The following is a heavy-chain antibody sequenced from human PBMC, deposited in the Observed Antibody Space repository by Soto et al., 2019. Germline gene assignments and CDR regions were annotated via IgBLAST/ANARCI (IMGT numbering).Heavy chain of an antibody. Sequence: QVQLVESGGGVVQPGKSLRLSCAASGFTLSSYGMHWVRQAPGMRLEWVAIISYDGSNQYYADSMKGRFTISRDNSKNKLYRQMNSLRAEDTAVYYCAKRRQLWDYYYYGMDVWGQGTTVTVCS. D-gene: IGHD5-18*01. CDR2: ISYDGSNQ. V-gene: IGHV3-30*18. CDR3: AKRRQLWDYYYYGMDV. J-gene: IGHJ6*02. CDR1: GFTLSSYG.